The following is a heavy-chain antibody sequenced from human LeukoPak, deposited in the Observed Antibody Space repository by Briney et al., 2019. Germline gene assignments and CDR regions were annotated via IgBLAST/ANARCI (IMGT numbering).Heavy chain of an antibody. CDR1: GFTFSSYS. J-gene: IGHJ4*02. CDR3: AREGALYYYDSSGYYGPWFDY. CDR2: ISSSSSTI. V-gene: IGHV3-48*04. Sequence: GGSLRLSCAASGFTFSSYSMNWVRQAPGKGLEWVSYISSSSSTIYYADSVKGRFTISRDNAKNSLYLQMNSLRAEDTAVYYCAREGALYYYDSSGYYGPWFDYWGQGTLVTVSS. D-gene: IGHD3-22*01.